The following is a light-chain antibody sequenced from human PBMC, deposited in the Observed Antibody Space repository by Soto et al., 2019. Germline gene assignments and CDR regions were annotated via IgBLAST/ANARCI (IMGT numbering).Light chain of an antibody. J-gene: IGKJ2*01. CDR2: DAS. Sequence: EIVLTQSPATLSLSPGDRATLSCRASQSVSSYLAWYQQKPGQAPRLLIYDASNRATGIPARFSGSGSGTDFTLTISSLEPGDFAVYYCQQRSNWPRTFGQGTKLEIK. CDR3: QQRSNWPRT. V-gene: IGKV3-11*01. CDR1: QSVSSY.